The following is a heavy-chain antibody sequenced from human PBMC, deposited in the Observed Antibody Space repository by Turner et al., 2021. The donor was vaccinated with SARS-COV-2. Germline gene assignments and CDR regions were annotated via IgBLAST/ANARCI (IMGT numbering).Heavy chain of an antibody. D-gene: IGHD3-3*01. CDR1: GFTLSTYS. J-gene: IGHJ4*02. CDR2: ISGTTTTI. CDR3: AREHYDFWSGYFY. V-gene: IGHV3-48*01. Sequence: EVQLVESGGGLVQPGWCLRLTCAALGFTLSTYSMSWVRQAPGKGPEWVSYISGTTTTIYYADSVKRRFTISRDNAKNSLYLQMNNLRAEDTAMYYCAREHYDFWSGYFYWGQGTLVTVSS.